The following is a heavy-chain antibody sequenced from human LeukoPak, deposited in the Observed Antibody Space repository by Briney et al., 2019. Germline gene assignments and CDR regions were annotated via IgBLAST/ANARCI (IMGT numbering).Heavy chain of an antibody. CDR1: GGSISSSSYY. V-gene: IGHV4-39*01. CDR2: IYYSGST. D-gene: IGHD6-13*01. CDR3: ARRYSSSYYGMDV. J-gene: IGHJ6*02. Sequence: SETLSLTCTVSGGSISSSSYYWGWTRQPPGKGLEWIGSIYYSGSTYYNPSLKSRVTISVDTSKNQFSLKLSSVTAADTAVYYCARRYSSSYYGMDVWGQGTTVTVSS.